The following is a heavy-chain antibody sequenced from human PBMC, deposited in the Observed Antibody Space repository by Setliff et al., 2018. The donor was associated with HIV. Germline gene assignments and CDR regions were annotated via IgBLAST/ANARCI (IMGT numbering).Heavy chain of an antibody. CDR3: ARYYGDYDSPFDY. CDR1: GGSFSDYY. CDR2: ISSSGDTK. D-gene: IGHD4-17*01. Sequence: LSLTCAVYGGSFSDYYMSWIRQAPGKGLEWVSYISSSGDTKYYTDSVKGRFTISRDNAKNSLYLQMNSLRAEDTAVYYCARYYGDYDSPFDYWGQGTLVTVSS. J-gene: IGHJ4*02. V-gene: IGHV3-11*04.